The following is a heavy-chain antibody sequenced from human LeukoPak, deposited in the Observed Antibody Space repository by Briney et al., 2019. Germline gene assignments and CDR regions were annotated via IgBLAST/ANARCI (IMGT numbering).Heavy chain of an antibody. CDR3: ARDSGYGGNSIDY. Sequence: GASLKVSSTTSVYTFTAYYMSWVRQAPGQGLEWMGWINPNSGVTNYAQKFRGRVTMTRDTSISAAYMELSRLRSDDTAVYYCARDSGYGGNSIDYWGQGTLVSVSS. CDR2: INPNSGVT. D-gene: IGHD4-23*01. CDR1: VYTFTAYY. J-gene: IGHJ4*02. V-gene: IGHV1-2*02.